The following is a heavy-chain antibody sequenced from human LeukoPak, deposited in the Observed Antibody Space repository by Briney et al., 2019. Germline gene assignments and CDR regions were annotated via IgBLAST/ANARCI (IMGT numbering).Heavy chain of an antibody. V-gene: IGHV4-34*01. CDR1: GGSFSGYY. Sequence: SETLSLTCAVYGGSFSGYYWSWIRQPPGKGLEWIGEINHSGSTNYNPSLKSRVTISVDTSKNQFSLKLSSVTAADTAVYYCARGGSPGDIVVVPASWSEAFDIWGQGTMVTVSS. CDR3: ARGGSPGDIVVVPASWSEAFDI. D-gene: IGHD2-2*01. CDR2: INHSGST. J-gene: IGHJ3*02.